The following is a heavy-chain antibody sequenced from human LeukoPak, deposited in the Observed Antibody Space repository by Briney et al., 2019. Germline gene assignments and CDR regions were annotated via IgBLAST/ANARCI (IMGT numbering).Heavy chain of an antibody. V-gene: IGHV3-66*01. CDR3: ACSSGSTPGAFDI. Sequence: GGSLRLSCAASGFTVSSNYMSWVRPAPGKGLEWVSVIYSGGSTYYADSVKGRFTISRDNSKNTLYLQMNSLRAEDTAVYYCACSSGSTPGAFDIWGQGTMVTVSS. CDR2: IYSGGST. J-gene: IGHJ3*02. CDR1: GFTVSSNY. D-gene: IGHD3-22*01.